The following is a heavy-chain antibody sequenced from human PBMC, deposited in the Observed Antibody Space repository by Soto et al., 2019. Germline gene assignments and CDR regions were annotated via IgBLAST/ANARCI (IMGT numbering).Heavy chain of an antibody. Sequence: QVQLVQSGAEVKKPGSSVKVSCKASGGTFSSYTISWVRQAPGQGLEWMGRIIPILGIANYAQKFQGRVTITADKSTSTAYMELSSLRSEDTAVYYCARGPANIDSSSSNYYYYYYMYVWGKGTTVTVSS. J-gene: IGHJ6*03. V-gene: IGHV1-69*02. CDR2: IIPILGIA. CDR1: GGTFSSYT. CDR3: ARGPANIDSSSSNYYYYYYMYV. D-gene: IGHD6-6*01.